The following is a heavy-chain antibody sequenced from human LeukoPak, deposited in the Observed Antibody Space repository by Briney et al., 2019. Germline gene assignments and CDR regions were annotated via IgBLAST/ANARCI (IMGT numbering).Heavy chain of an antibody. D-gene: IGHD2-15*01. V-gene: IGHV5-51*01. J-gene: IGHJ4*02. CDR2: IYLGDSDT. CDR1: GYSFTRYW. CDR3: ARAGGSCSLCRDY. Sequence: GESLKISCKGSGYSFTRYWIGWVRQMPGKGLELMGIIYLGDSDTRYSPSFQGQVTISADKSSSTAYLQWSSVKASDTAIYYCARAGGSCSLCRDYWGQGTLVTVSS.